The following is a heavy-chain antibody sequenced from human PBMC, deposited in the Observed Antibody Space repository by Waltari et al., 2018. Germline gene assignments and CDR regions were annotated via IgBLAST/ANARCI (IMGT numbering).Heavy chain of an antibody. J-gene: IGHJ6*02. Sequence: QAQLVQSGDEVKKPGASVKVSCKASGFIFSSHDISWVRQAPGQGLEWMGWISGYNGNPKYGQKFQGRVTMTTDTSTRTAYLELSGLRSDDTAVYYCARVQWRPGLDVWGQGTTVTVSS. V-gene: IGHV1-18*01. CDR1: GFIFSSHD. D-gene: IGHD6-19*01. CDR2: ISGYNGNP. CDR3: ARVQWRPGLDV.